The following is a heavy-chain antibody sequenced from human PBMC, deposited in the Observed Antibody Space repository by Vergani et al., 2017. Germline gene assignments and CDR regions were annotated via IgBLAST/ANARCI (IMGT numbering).Heavy chain of an antibody. D-gene: IGHD2/OR15-2a*01. CDR1: GFTFSNSA. CDR2: ISGPGLST. V-gene: IGHV3-23*01. CDR3: VKEKIDLGSYFFDS. J-gene: IGHJ4*01. Sequence: EVHLLESGGGLVQSGGSLRLSCAASGFTFSNSAVSWVRQAPGRGLAWVSSISGPGLSTYYADSVKGRFSISRDNSKNTVFLQMHSLRAEDTAIYYCVKEKIDLGSYFFDSCVHGILVTVSS.